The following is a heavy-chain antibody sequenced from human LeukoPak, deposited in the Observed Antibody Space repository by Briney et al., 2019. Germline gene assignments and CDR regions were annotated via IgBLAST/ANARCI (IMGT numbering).Heavy chain of an antibody. CDR2: IIPIFGTA. V-gene: IGHV1-69*05. CDR3: ARVPYGDYSREGYYFDY. D-gene: IGHD4-17*01. CDR1: GGTFRSYA. J-gene: IGHJ4*02. Sequence: ASVKVSCKASGGTFRSYAISWVRQAPGQGLEWMGRIIPIFGTANYAQKFQGRVTITTDESTSTAYMELSSLRSEDTAVYYCARVPYGDYSREGYYFDYWGQGTLVTVSS.